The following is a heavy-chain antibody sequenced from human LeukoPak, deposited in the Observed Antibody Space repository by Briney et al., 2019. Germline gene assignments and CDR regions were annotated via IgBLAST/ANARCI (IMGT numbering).Heavy chain of an antibody. V-gene: IGHV3-33*01. Sequence: GGSLRLSCAASGFTFSSYGMHWVRQAPGKGLEWVAVIWYDGSNKYYADSVKGRFTISRDNSKNTLYLQMNSLRAEDTAVYYCARDLEAAAGTLDYWGQGTLVTVSS. CDR2: IWYDGSNK. CDR3: ARDLEAAAGTLDY. CDR1: GFTFSSYG. J-gene: IGHJ4*02. D-gene: IGHD6-13*01.